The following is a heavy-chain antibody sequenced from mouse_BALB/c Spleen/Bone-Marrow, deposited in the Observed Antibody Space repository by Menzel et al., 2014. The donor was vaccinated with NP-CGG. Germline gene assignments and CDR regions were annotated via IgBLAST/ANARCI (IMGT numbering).Heavy chain of an antibody. D-gene: IGHD2-14*01. CDR1: GFTFSDYC. CDR3: ARDGDYRYAWFAY. CDR2: ISDAGSYT. Sequence: DVKLVESGGGLVKPGGSLKLSCAASGFTFSDYCMYWVRQTPEKRLEWVATISDAGSYTYYPDSVKGRFTISRDNAKNNLYLQMISLKSEDTAMYYCARDGDYRYAWFAYWGQGTLVTVST. V-gene: IGHV5-4*02. J-gene: IGHJ3*01.